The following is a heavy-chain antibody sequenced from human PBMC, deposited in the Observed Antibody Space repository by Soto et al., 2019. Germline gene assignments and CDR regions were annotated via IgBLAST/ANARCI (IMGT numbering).Heavy chain of an antibody. J-gene: IGHJ3*02. CDR2: ISYDGSNK. CDR3: ARSSSWTLDAFDI. D-gene: IGHD6-13*01. CDR1: GFTFSSYG. Sequence: GSLRLSCAASGFTFSSYGMHWVRQAPGKGLEWVAVISYDGSNKYYADSVKGRFTISRDNSKNTLYLQMNSLRAEDTAVYYCARSSSWTLDAFDIWGQGTMVTVSS. V-gene: IGHV3-30*03.